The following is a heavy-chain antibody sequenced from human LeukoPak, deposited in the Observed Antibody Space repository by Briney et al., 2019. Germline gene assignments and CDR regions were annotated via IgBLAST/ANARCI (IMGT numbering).Heavy chain of an antibody. CDR3: VRGGRQYNS. D-gene: IGHD3-16*01. J-gene: IGHJ4*02. V-gene: IGHV3-7*01. CDR1: GFTFSSYW. CDR2: IKQDGSEK. Sequence: GGSLRLSCAASGFTFSSYWMSWVRQAPGKGLEWVANIKQDGSEKYYVDSVKGRFTISRDNAKNSLYLQMSSLRAEDTAVYLCVRGGRQYNSWGQGTLVTVSS.